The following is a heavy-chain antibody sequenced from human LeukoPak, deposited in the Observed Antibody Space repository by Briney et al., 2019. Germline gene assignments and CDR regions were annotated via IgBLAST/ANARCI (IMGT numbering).Heavy chain of an antibody. V-gene: IGHV3-64*01. D-gene: IGHD5-12*01. Sequence: PGGSLRLSGAASGLTFSSYAMHWVRQAPGKGLEYVSAISSNGGSTYYANSVKGRFTISRDDSKNTLYLQMGSLRAEDMAVYYCVRGLGLRYPLDYWGQGTLVTVSS. CDR1: GLTFSSYA. CDR2: ISSNGGST. CDR3: VRGLGLRYPLDY. J-gene: IGHJ4*02.